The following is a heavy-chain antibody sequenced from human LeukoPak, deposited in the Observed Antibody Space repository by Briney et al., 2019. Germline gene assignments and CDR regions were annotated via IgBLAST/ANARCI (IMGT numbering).Heavy chain of an antibody. CDR3: ATLAPTRYSSGWYLSRFDC. Sequence: GASVKVSCKVSGYTLTELSMHWVRQAPGKGLEWMGGFDPEDGETIYAQRFQGRVTTTEDTSTDTAYMELSSLRSEDTAMYYCATLAPTRYSSGWYLSRFDCWGREPWSPSPQ. D-gene: IGHD6-19*01. CDR1: GYTLTELS. V-gene: IGHV1-24*01. J-gene: IGHJ4*02. CDR2: FDPEDGET.